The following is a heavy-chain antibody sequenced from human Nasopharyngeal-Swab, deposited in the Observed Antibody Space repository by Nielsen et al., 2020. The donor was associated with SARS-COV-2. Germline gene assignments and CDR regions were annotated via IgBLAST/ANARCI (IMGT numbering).Heavy chain of an antibody. CDR2: IWYDGTNQ. Sequence: GESLKISCAASGFTFSSYGMHWVRQAPGKGLEWVAVIWYDGTNQYYADSVKGRSTISRDDSKNTLYLQMNSLRAEDTAVYYCARGSPPANYGGNSGFDYWGQGTLVTVSS. V-gene: IGHV3-33*01. CDR1: GFTFSSYG. J-gene: IGHJ4*02. CDR3: ARGSPPANYGGNSGFDY. D-gene: IGHD4-23*01.